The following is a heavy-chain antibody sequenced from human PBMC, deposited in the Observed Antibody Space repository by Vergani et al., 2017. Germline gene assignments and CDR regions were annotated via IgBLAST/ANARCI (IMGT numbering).Heavy chain of an antibody. Sequence: QVQLQESGPGLVKPSETLSLTCTVSGGSISSYYWSWIRQPPGKGLEWIGYIYYSGSTNYNPSLKSRVISSVDTSKNQFSLKPSSVTAADTAVYYCARGGDGSGWQHFYNWFDPGGEGTLVAVSS. D-gene: IGHD6-19*01. CDR1: GGSISSYY. V-gene: IGHV4-59*01. CDR2: IYYSGST. CDR3: ARGGDGSGWQHFYNWFDP. J-gene: IGHJ5*02.